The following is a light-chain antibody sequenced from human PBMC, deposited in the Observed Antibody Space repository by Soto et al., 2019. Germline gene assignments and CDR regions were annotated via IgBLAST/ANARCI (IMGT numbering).Light chain of an antibody. J-gene: IGKJ5*01. CDR2: GAY. V-gene: IGKV3-15*01. CDR3: QQYNIWPPIT. Sequence: IVMTHSPATLSVSPLERATLSFRSSQSVSSNLAWYQQKPGQAPRLLIYGAYTRAAGVPARFSGSGSGTEFTLTITSLQSEDIALYYCQQYNIWPPITFGQGTRLEIK. CDR1: QSVSSN.